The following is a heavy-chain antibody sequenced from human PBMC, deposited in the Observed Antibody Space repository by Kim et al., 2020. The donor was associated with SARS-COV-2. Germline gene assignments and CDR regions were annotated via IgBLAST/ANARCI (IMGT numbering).Heavy chain of an antibody. D-gene: IGHD2-2*02. J-gene: IGHJ4*02. CDR3: AKQTTTSCYSPGDF. CDR2: ISASGDGA. Sequence: GGSLRLSCAASGFTFSSYAMSWVRLVPGKGLEWVSAISASGDGAYYADSVKGRFTISRDNSKNTLYLQMNSLRAEDTAIYYCAKQTTTSCYSPGDFWGQG. V-gene: IGHV3-23*01. CDR1: GFTFSSYA.